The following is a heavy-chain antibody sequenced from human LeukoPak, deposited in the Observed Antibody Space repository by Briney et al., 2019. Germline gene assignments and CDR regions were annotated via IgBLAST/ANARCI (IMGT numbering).Heavy chain of an antibody. V-gene: IGHV4-59*12. Sequence: SETLSLTCTVSGGSISSYYWSWIRQPPGKGLEWIGYIYYSGSTNYNPSLKSRVTISVDRSKNQFSLKLSSVTAADTAVYYCAKGPNGYCSSTSCYRYGMDVWGQGTTVTVSS. CDR3: AKGPNGYCSSTSCYRYGMDV. D-gene: IGHD2-2*03. J-gene: IGHJ6*02. CDR2: IYYSGST. CDR1: GGSISSYY.